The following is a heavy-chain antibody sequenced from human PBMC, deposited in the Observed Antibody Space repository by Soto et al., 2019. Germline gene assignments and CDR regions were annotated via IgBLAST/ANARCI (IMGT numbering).Heavy chain of an antibody. D-gene: IGHD1-7*01. Sequence: SETLSLSCTVSGGSMRSYYWTWIRQPPGKGLEWIGYVHYQGGTNYNPSLKTRVTISVDTSKNQFSLTLSSVTAADTAVYYCARPARVELGNDAFDIWGQGTMVTVSS. CDR3: ARPARVELGNDAFDI. CDR1: GGSMRSYY. V-gene: IGHV4-59*01. CDR2: VHYQGGT. J-gene: IGHJ3*02.